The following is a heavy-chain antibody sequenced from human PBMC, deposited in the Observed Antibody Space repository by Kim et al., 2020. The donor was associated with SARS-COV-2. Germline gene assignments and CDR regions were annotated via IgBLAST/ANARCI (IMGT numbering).Heavy chain of an antibody. Sequence: SETLSLTCAVYGGSFSGYYWSWIRQLPGKGLEWIGEINHSGSTNYNPSLKSRVTLSVDTSKNQFSLKLSSVTAAETAVYYCARGPRITIFGVVIIPETHAFDIWGQGTMVTVSS. J-gene: IGHJ3*02. CDR2: INHSGST. CDR1: GGSFSGYY. V-gene: IGHV4-34*01. CDR3: ARGPRITIFGVVIIPETHAFDI. D-gene: IGHD3-3*01.